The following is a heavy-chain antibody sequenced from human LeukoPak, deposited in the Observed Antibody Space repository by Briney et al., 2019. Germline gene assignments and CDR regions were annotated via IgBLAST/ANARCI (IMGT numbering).Heavy chain of an antibody. CDR3: LGAFDF. CDR1: GFIFSSYS. J-gene: IGHJ3*01. CDR2: ISSSSTYI. Sequence: GGSLRLSCAASGFIFSSYSMSWVRQTPDKGPEWVSSISSSSTYIHYADSVKGRFTISRDNAQNSLYLQMTSLRVEDTAVYYCLGAFDFWGQGTMVTVSS. V-gene: IGHV3-21*01.